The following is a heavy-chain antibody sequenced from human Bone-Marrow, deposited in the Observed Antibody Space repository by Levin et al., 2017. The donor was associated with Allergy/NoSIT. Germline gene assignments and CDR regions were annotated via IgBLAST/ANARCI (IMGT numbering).Heavy chain of an antibody. Sequence: GESLKISCTASGYSFTDYWIGWVRQMPGKGLEWMGHVFPGDSDTRLSPSFQGQVTMSADKSTNTAYVQWSSLKASDTAIYYCATKVAGKDFFDYWGQGTLVIVSP. CDR1: GYSFTDYW. V-gene: IGHV5-51*01. J-gene: IGHJ4*02. D-gene: IGHD3-3*01. CDR3: ATKVAGKDFFDY. CDR2: VFPGDSDT.